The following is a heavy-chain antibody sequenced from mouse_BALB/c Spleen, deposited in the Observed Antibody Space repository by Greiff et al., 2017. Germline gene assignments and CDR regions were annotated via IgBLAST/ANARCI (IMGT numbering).Heavy chain of an antibody. CDR1: GFTFSSYT. D-gene: IGHD2-14*01. CDR2: ISNGGGST. CDR3: TRAYRYDGNFDY. J-gene: IGHJ2*01. V-gene: IGHV5-12-2*01. Sequence: EVQLVESGGGLVQPGGSLKLSCAASGFTFSSYTMSWVRQTPEKRLEWVAYISNGGGSTYYPDTVKGRFTISRDNAKNTLYLQMSSLKSEDTAMYYCTRAYRYDGNFDYWGQGTTLTVSS.